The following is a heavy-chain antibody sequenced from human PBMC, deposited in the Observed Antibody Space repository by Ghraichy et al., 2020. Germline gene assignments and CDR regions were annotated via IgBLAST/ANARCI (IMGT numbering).Heavy chain of an antibody. D-gene: IGHD2-21*02. CDR3: AKDSNVRGDSNCLFCCFAI. J-gene: IGHJ3*02. CDR1: EFTFSSYS. Sequence: GGSLRLSCTASEFTFSSYSMNWVRQAPGKGLEWVSAISDSGDKTFYEDSVKGRFTISRDNSKNTLYLQMNSLRAEDTAMYFCAKDSNVRGDSNCLFCCFAIWGQCTVVTVSS. CDR2: ISDSGDKT. V-gene: IGHV3-23*01.